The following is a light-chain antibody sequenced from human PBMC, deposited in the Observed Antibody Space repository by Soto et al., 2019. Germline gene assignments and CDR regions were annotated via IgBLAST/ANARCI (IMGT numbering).Light chain of an antibody. CDR1: SSNLGSHF. CDR2: RDG. V-gene: IGLV1-47*01. J-gene: IGLJ3*02. CDR3: AVWDQSLTGWV. Sequence: QPVLTQPPSASGTPGQSLTISCSGGSSNLGSHFVYWYQHLPGTAPKLLIFRDGQRPSGVPARFFGSKSGTSASLAITGLRSEDEADYYCAVWDQSLTGWVFGGGTKLTVL.